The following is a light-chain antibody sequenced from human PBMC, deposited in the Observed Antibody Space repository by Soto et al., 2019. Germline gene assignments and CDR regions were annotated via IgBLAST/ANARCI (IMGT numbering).Light chain of an antibody. J-gene: IGKJ2*01. CDR1: QSVSSNY. Sequence: ENVLTQSPGTLSLSPGERVTLSCRASQSVSSNYLAWYQQKPGQAPRLLSYGASFRATGIPDRFSASGSGADFTLTISRLEPEEFAVYYCQEYGSSPYTFAQETKVDIK. V-gene: IGKV3-20*01. CDR2: GAS. CDR3: QEYGSSPYT.